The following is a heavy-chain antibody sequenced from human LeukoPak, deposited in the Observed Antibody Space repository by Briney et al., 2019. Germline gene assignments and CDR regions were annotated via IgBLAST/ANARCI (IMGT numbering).Heavy chain of an antibody. CDR1: GFTFSSYS. D-gene: IGHD6-6*01. CDR3: ARDRYSSSYGEWFDP. V-gene: IGHV3-7*01. Sequence: GGSLRLSCAASGFTFSSYSMSWVRQAPGKGLEWVANIKQDGSEKYYVDSVKGRFTISRDNAKNSLYLQMNSLRAEDTAVYYCARDRYSSSYGEWFDPWGQGTLVTVSS. CDR2: IKQDGSEK. J-gene: IGHJ5*02.